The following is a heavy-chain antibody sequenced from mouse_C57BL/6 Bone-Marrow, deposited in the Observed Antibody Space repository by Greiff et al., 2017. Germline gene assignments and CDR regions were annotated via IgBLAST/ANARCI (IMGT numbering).Heavy chain of an antibody. D-gene: IGHD2-3*01. J-gene: IGHJ4*01. Sequence: VQLQQSGAELVRPGASVKLSCTASGFNIIDDYMHWVKQRPEQGLEWIGWIDPENGDTEYASKFQGTATITAATSSNTAYLQLSSLTSEDTAVYYGNTGWLPHYYAMDYWGQGTSVTVSS. CDR3: NTGWLPHYYAMDY. V-gene: IGHV14-4*01. CDR1: GFNIIDDY. CDR2: IDPENGDT.